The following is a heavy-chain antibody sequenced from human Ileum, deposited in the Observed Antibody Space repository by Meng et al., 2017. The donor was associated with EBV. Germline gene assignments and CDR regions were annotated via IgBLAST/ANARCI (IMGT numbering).Heavy chain of an antibody. Sequence: QVRRPDAAPGVGKASGTLSLTRAFSGGSISSSNWWSWVRQPPGKGLEWIGEIYHSGSTNYNPSLKSRVTISVDKSKNQFSLKLSSVTAADTAVYYCARESYSDSSGYYSLDYWGQGSLVTVSS. V-gene: IGHV4-4*02. CDR2: IYHSGST. J-gene: IGHJ4*02. CDR3: ARESYSDSSGYYSLDY. D-gene: IGHD3-22*01. CDR1: GGSISSSNW.